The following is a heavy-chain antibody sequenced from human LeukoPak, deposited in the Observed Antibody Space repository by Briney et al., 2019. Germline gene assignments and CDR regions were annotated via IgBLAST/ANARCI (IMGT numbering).Heavy chain of an antibody. CDR3: APGYYDSSGPSDP. D-gene: IGHD3-22*01. V-gene: IGHV1-69*02. J-gene: IGHJ5*02. CDR2: IIPILGIA. CDR1: GGTFSSYT. Sequence: SVKVSCKASGGTFSSYTISWVRQAPGQGLEWMGRIIPILGIANYAQKFQGRVTITADKSTSTAYMELSSLRSEDTAVYYCAPGYYDSSGPSDPWGQGTLVTVSS.